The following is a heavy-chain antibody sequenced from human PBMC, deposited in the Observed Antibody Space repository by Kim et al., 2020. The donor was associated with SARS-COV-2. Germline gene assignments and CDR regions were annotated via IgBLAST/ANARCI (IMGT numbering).Heavy chain of an antibody. V-gene: IGHV3-49*03. CDR3: TSGPYYYDSAAYYHDY. D-gene: IGHD3-22*01. CDR2: IRSKRYGETT. Sequence: GGSLRLSCTTSGLNFGDYAMSWFRQAPGKGLEWVAFIRSKRYGETTEYAASVKGRFTISRDDSKRIVYLQMNGLKTEDTAVYYCTSGPYYYDSAAYYHDYWGQGTLVTVSP. CDR1: GLNFGDYA. J-gene: IGHJ4*02.